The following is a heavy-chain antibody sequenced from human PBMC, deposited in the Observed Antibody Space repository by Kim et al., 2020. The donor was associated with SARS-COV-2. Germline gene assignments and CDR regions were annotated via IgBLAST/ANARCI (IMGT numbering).Heavy chain of an antibody. J-gene: IGHJ4*02. D-gene: IGHD2-21*02. V-gene: IGHV3-15*01. CDR3: TTGLAYCGGDCSPFDY. Sequence: PVNGRFALSRDDSKNTPYLQMNSLKTEDTAVYYCTTGLAYCGGDCSPFDYWGQGTLVTVSS.